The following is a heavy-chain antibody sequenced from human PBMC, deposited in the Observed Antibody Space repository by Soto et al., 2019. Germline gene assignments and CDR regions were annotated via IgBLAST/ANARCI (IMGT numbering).Heavy chain of an antibody. CDR1: GFTFSTYW. D-gene: IGHD3-16*02. CDR3: ARGAFPTWGSYPLDY. J-gene: IGHJ4*02. CDR2: IKQDGSEN. V-gene: IGHV3-7*03. Sequence: EVQLEESGGGLVQPGGSLRLSCAASGFTFSTYWMTWVRQAPGKGLEWVANIKQDGSENYYVDSVKGRFTISRDNAKNALNQERNSLRAEDTAVYYCARGAFPTWGSYPLDYWGQGTLVTVSS.